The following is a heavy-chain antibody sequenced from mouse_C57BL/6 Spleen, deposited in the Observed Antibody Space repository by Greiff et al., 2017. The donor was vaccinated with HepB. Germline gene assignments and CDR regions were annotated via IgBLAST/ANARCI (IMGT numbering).Heavy chain of an antibody. CDR3: ARHEESEGAYTGYFDY. V-gene: IGHV1-62-2*01. CDR2: FYPGSGSI. Sequence: VKLMESGAELVKPGASVKLSCKASGYTFTEYTIHWVKQRSGQGLEWIGWFYPGSGSIKYNEKFKDKATLTADKSSSPVYMELSRLTSEGSAVYFCARHEESEGAYTGYFDYWGQGTTLTVSS. J-gene: IGHJ2*01. D-gene: IGHD1-3*01. CDR1: GYTFTEYT.